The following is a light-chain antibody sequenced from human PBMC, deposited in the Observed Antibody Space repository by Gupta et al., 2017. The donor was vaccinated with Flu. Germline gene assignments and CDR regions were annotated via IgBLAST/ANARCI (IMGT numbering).Light chain of an antibody. CDR1: SSDVGGYNY. CDR3: CSYGGRNIFDV. V-gene: IGLV2-11*01. J-gene: IGLJ3*02. CDR2: EVS. Sequence: QSALTQPRSVSGSPGQSVTISCTGTSSDVGGYNYVSWYQQHPGKAPKGMMYEVSKRPSGVPDRFSGSKAGKTASLTISGLQAEDESDYYCCSYGGRNIFDVFGGGTKMTVL.